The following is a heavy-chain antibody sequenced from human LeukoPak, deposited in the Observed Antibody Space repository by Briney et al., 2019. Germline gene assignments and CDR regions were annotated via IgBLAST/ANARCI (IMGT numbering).Heavy chain of an antibody. Sequence: GGSLRLSCAASGFTFSSYSMNWVRQAPGKGLEWVSSISSSSSYIYYADSVKGRFTISRDNAKNSLYLQMNSLRAEDTAVYYCARGLSGYYDSSGQAFWGQGTLVTVSS. CDR2: ISSSSSYI. J-gene: IGHJ4*02. V-gene: IGHV3-21*01. CDR1: GFTFSSYS. CDR3: ARGLSGYYDSSGQAF. D-gene: IGHD3-22*01.